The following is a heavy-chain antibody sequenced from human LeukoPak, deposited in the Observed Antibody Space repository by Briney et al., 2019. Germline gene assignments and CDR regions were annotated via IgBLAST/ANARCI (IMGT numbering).Heavy chain of an antibody. V-gene: IGHV1-2*06. D-gene: IGHD3-22*01. J-gene: IGHJ4*02. Sequence: ASVKVSCKAFGYTFTGYYMHWVRQAPGQGLEWMGRINPNSGGTNYAQKFQGRVTMTRDTSISTAYMELSRLRSDDTAVYYCARVRKRGYYDSSGYYYWGQGTLVTVSS. CDR2: INPNSGGT. CDR3: ARVRKRGYYDSSGYYY. CDR1: GYTFTGYY.